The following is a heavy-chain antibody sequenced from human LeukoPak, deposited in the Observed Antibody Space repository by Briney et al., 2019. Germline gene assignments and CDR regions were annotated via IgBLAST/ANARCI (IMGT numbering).Heavy chain of an antibody. CDR2: IFPSGRT. J-gene: IGHJ6*02. D-gene: IGHD3-10*01. Sequence: SETLSLTCTVSGGSISSYYWNWIRQPAGKGLEWIGRIFPSGRTNYNPSLKSRVTMSVDTSKNQFSLKLSSVTAADAAMYYCARDPGSLGSGIDVWGQGTTVTVSS. CDR1: GGSISSYY. CDR3: ARDPGSLGSGIDV. V-gene: IGHV4-4*07.